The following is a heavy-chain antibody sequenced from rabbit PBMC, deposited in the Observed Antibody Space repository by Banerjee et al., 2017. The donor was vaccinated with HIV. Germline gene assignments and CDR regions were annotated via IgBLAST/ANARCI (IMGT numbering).Heavy chain of an antibody. CDR1: GFDFSSYG. V-gene: IGHV1S45*01. CDR2: INTSSGST. J-gene: IGHJ4*01. D-gene: IGHD4-1*01. Sequence: QEQLKESGGGLVQPGGSLTLSCKASGFDFSSYGVSWVRQAPGKGLEWIACINTSSGSTVYATWAKGRFTISRTSSTTVALQMTSLTAADTATYFCARDLAGVIGWNFNLWGPGTLVTVS. CDR3: ARDLAGVIGWNFNL.